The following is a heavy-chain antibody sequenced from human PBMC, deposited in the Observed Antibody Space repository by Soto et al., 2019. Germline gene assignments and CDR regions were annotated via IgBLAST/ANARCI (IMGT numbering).Heavy chain of an antibody. CDR2: IYWDDDK. Sequence: QITLKESGPTLVKPTQNLTLTCTFSGFSLSTSGVGVGWIRQPPGKALEWLALIYWDDDKRYSPSLKSRLSITKDTSKNQVVLTMTNMDPVDTATYYCAHHSSGWAWDWFDPRGQGTLVTVSS. CDR3: AHHSSGWAWDWFDP. D-gene: IGHD6-19*01. V-gene: IGHV2-5*02. J-gene: IGHJ5*02. CDR1: GFSLSTSGVG.